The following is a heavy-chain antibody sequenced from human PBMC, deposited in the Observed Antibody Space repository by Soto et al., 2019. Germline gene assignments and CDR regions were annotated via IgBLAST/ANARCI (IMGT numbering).Heavy chain of an antibody. V-gene: IGHV1-8*02. CDR1: GYTFTSYG. Sequence: ASVKVSCKASGYTFTSYGISWVRQAPGQGLEWMGWISAYSGNTGYAQKFQGRVTMTRNTSISTAYMELSSLRSEDTAVYYCARGATFADAFDIWGQGTMVTVSS. CDR2: ISAYSGNT. D-gene: IGHD3-16*01. CDR3: ARGATFADAFDI. J-gene: IGHJ3*02.